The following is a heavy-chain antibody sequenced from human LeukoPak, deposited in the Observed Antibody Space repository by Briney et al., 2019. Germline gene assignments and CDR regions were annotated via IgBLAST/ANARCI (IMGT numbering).Heavy chain of an antibody. CDR2: IVVGSGNT. D-gene: IGHD5-24*01. Sequence: GASVKVSCKASGFTFTSSAVQWMRQARGQRLEWIGWIVVGSGNTNYAQKFQERVTITRDMSTSTAYMELSSLRSEDTAVYYCAADLRGGYNKAYYFDYWGQGTLVTVSS. J-gene: IGHJ4*02. CDR1: GFTFTSSA. V-gene: IGHV1-58*01. CDR3: AADLRGGYNKAYYFDY.